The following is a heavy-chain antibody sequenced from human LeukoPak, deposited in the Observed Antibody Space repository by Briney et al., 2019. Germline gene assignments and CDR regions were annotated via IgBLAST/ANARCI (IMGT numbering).Heavy chain of an antibody. CDR1: GGSISSSNYY. V-gene: IGHV4-39*01. J-gene: IGHJ6*03. D-gene: IGHD3-16*01. CDR3: ARPYGAISYYYYMDV. Sequence: SETLSLTCTVSGGSISSSNYYWGWIRQPPGKGLEWIGTISYSGSTYYNPSLKSRVTISVDTSKNQFSLKLSSVTAADTAVYFCARPYGAISYYYYMDVWGKGTTVTVSS. CDR2: ISYSGST.